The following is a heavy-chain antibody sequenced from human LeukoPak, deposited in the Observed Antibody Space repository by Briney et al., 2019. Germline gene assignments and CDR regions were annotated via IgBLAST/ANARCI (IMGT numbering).Heavy chain of an antibody. CDR1: GFTFGDYA. D-gene: IGHD3-3*01. Sequence: GRSLRLSCTASGFTFGDYAMSWFRQAPGKGLEWVGFIRSKAYGGTTEYAASVKGRFTISRDDSKSIAYLQMNSLKTEDTAVYYCTRENTIFGVGPFDYWGQGTLVTVSS. V-gene: IGHV3-49*03. J-gene: IGHJ4*02. CDR2: IRSKAYGGTT. CDR3: TRENTIFGVGPFDY.